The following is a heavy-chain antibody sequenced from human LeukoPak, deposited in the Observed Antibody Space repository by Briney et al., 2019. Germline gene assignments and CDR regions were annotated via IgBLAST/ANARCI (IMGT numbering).Heavy chain of an antibody. J-gene: IGHJ4*02. CDR1: GGSISSYY. Sequence: SETLSLTCTVPGGSISSYYWSWIRQPPGKGLEWIGYIYYSGSTNYNPSLKSRVTISVDTSKNQFSLKLSSVTAADTAVYYCATDRAAVESYYYDSWGQGIPVTVSS. V-gene: IGHV4-59*01. CDR3: ATDRAAVESYYYDS. D-gene: IGHD3-10*01. CDR2: IYYSGST.